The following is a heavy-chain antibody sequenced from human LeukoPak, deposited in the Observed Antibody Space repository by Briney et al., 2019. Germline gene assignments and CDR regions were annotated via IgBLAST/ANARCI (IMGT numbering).Heavy chain of an antibody. D-gene: IGHD2-2*01. CDR2: ITRSSSFL. J-gene: IGHJ4*02. CDR3: ASEIPNLRYCSSTSCDY. Sequence: GGSLRLSCAASGFNFSSYSMNWVRQAPGKGLEWVSSITRSSSFLYYADSVKGRFTISRDNAKNPLYLQMSSLRAEDTAVYYCASEIPNLRYCSSTSCDYWGEGILLSVSS. CDR1: GFNFSSYS. V-gene: IGHV3-21*01.